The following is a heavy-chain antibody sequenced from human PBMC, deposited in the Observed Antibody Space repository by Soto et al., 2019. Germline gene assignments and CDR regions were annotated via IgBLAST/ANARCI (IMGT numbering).Heavy chain of an antibody. V-gene: IGHV3-7*01. CDR1: GFTFSSYW. D-gene: IGHD3-3*01. CDR2: IKQDGSEK. CDR3: AASITIFGVVIGPYGMDV. Sequence: EVQLVESGGGLVQPGGSLRLSCAASGFTFSSYWMSWVRQAPGKGLEWVANIKQDGSEKYYVDSVKGRFTISRDNAKNSLYLQMNSLRAEDTAVYYCAASITIFGVVIGPYGMDVWGQGTTVTVSS. J-gene: IGHJ6*02.